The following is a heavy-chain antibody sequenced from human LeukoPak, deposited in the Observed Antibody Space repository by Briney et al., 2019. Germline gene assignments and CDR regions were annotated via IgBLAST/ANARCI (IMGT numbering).Heavy chain of an antibody. CDR3: AKADSSGWLTTLDY. CDR2: IWYDGSNK. D-gene: IGHD6-19*01. J-gene: IGHJ4*02. Sequence: GGSLRLSCAASGFTFSSYGMHWVRQAPGKGLEWVAVIWYDGSNKYYADSVKGRFTISRDNSKNTLYLQMNSLRAEDTAVYYCAKADSSGWLTTLDYWGQGTLVTVSS. V-gene: IGHV3-30*02. CDR1: GFTFSSYG.